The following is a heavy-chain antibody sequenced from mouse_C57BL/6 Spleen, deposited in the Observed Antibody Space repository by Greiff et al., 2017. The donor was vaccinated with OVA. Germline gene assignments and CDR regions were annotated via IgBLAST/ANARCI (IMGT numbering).Heavy chain of an antibody. V-gene: IGHV1-64*01. D-gene: IGHD1-1*01. J-gene: IGHJ2*01. Sequence: QVQLQQPGPELVKPGASVKLSCKASGYTFTSYWMHWVKQRPGQGLEWIGMIHPNSGGTNYNEKFKSKATLTVDKSSSTAYMQLSSLTSEDSAVYYCARSSITTVVAPLDYWGQGTTLTVSS. CDR1: GYTFTSYW. CDR2: IHPNSGGT. CDR3: ARSSITTVVAPLDY.